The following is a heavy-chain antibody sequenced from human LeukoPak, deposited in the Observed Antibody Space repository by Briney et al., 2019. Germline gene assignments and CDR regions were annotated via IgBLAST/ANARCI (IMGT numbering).Heavy chain of an antibody. D-gene: IGHD3-22*01. CDR2: ISWNSGSI. Sequence: GGSLRLSCAASGFTFDDYAMHWVRQAPGKGLEWASGISWNSGSIGYADSVKGRFTISRDNAKNSLYLQMNSLRAEDTALYYCAKSYDSSGYYSGSVDYWGQGTLVTVSS. CDR3: AKSYDSSGYYSGSVDY. V-gene: IGHV3-9*01. CDR1: GFTFDDYA. J-gene: IGHJ4*02.